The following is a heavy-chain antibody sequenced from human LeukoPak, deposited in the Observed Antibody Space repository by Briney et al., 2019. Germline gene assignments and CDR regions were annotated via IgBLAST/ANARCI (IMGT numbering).Heavy chain of an antibody. Sequence: PGGSLGLSCAASGFTFDDYTMHWVRQAPGKGLEWVSLISWDGGSTYYADSVKGRFTISRDNSKNSLYLQMNSLRTEDTALYYCAKDAGGFGAAGPDYWGQGTLVTVSS. CDR3: AKDAGGFGAAGPDY. CDR1: GFTFDDYT. J-gene: IGHJ4*02. D-gene: IGHD3-10*01. CDR2: ISWDGGST. V-gene: IGHV3-43*01.